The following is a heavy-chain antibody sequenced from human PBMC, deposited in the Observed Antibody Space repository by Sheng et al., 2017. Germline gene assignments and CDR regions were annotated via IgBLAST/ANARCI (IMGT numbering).Heavy chain of an antibody. CDR2: IIPILGIA. D-gene: IGHD3-3*01. Sequence: QVQLVQSGAEVKKPGSSVKVSCKASGGTFSSYTISWVRQAPGQGLEWMGRIIPILGIANYAQKFQGRVTITADKSTSTAYMELSSMRSEDTAVYYCAPDFWSGSPSNWFDPWGQGTLVTVSS. CDR1: GGTFSSYT. V-gene: IGHV1-69*02. CDR3: APDFWSGSPSNWFDP. J-gene: IGHJ5*02.